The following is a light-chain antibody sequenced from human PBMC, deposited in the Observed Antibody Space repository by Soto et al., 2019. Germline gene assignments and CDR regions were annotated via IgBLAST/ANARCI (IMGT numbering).Light chain of an antibody. Sequence: EIVLTQSPGTLSLSPGERATLSCRASQSVSSSDLAWYQQKPGQAPRLLIYGASSRATGIPDRFSGSGSGTYFTLTISRLEPEDFAVYYCQQYGSSPAYTFGQGTKLEIK. CDR2: GAS. V-gene: IGKV3-20*01. CDR1: QSVSSSD. J-gene: IGKJ2*01. CDR3: QQYGSSPAYT.